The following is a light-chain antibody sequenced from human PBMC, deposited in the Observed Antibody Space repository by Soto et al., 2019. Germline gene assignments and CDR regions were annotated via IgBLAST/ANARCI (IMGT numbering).Light chain of an antibody. J-gene: IGLJ3*02. CDR1: SGHSSYA. CDR3: QTWGSGIRV. Sequence: QPVLTQSPSASASLGASVKLTCTLSSGHSSYAIAWHQQQPEKGPRFLMKLNTDGSHNKGDGITDRFSGSSSGAERYLTISSLQSEDEADYYCQTWGSGIRVFGGGTKLTVL. CDR2: LNTDGSH. V-gene: IGLV4-69*01.